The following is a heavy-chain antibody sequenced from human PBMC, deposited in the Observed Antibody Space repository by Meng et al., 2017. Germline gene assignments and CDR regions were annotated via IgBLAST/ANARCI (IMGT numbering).Heavy chain of an antibody. Sequence: QITLKESGPTLVKPTQTLMLTCTFSGFSFSTTGVGVGWIRQPPGEALEWLALIYWDGDTRYNPSLKSRLTITKDTSKDEVVLIMTNVDPADTGTYFCAQRTRRFFAKGYFQNWGQGTLVTVSS. CDR2: IYWDGDT. D-gene: IGHD3-3*01. V-gene: IGHV2-5*02. J-gene: IGHJ1*01. CDR3: AQRTRRFFAKGYFQN. CDR1: GFSFSTTGVG.